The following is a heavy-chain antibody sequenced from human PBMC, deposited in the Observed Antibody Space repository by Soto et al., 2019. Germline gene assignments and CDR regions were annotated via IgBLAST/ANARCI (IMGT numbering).Heavy chain of an antibody. V-gene: IGHV3-23*01. CDR1: GFTFSTYA. D-gene: IGHD5-12*01. J-gene: IGHJ4*02. CDR3: AKVKTWTHLDY. CDR2: ISGSGDTT. Sequence: EVQLLESGGHLVQPGGSLRLSCAASGFTFSTYAMTWVRQAPGRGLEWVSSISGSGDTTYYADSVKGRFTISRDNSKNTLYLQMNSLRAEDTAVYYCAKVKTWTHLDYWGQGTLVTVSS.